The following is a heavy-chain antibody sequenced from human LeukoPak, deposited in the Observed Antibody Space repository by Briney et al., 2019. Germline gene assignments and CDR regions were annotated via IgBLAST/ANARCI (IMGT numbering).Heavy chain of an antibody. CDR2: ISGSGGST. CDR3: AKYTAYSTGWPSY. CDR1: GFTFNTYA. Sequence: GGSLRLSCAASGFTFNTYAMSWVRQAPGKGLEWVSTISGSGGSTYYADSVKGRFTISRDNSENTLYLQMNSLRAEDTAVYYCAKYTAYSTGWPSYWGQGTLVTVSS. D-gene: IGHD6-19*01. J-gene: IGHJ4*02. V-gene: IGHV3-23*01.